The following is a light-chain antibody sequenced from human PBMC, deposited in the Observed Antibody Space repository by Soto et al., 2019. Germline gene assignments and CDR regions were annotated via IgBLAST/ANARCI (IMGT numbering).Light chain of an antibody. CDR2: GNS. CDR3: QSYDSSLSGVV. CDR1: SSNIGAGYG. V-gene: IGLV1-40*01. Sequence: QSVLTQPPSASRAPGQRVTISCTGSSSNIGAGYGVHWYQQLPGTAPKLLVYGNSNRPSGVPDRFSGSKSGTSASLAITGLQAEDEADYYCQSYDSSLSGVVFGGGTKLTIL. J-gene: IGLJ2*01.